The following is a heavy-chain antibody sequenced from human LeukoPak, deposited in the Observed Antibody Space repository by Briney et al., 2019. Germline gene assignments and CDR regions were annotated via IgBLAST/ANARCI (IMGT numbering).Heavy chain of an antibody. CDR3: AREDIVVVPAAGTNWFDP. D-gene: IGHD2-2*01. J-gene: IGHJ5*02. CDR1: GDSVSSNSAA. CDR2: TYYRSKWYN. V-gene: IGHV6-1*01. Sequence: SQTLSLTCAISGDSVSSNSAAWNWIRQSPSRGLEWLGRTYYRSKWYNDYAVSVKSRITINPDTSKNQFSLQLNSVTPEDTAVYYCAREDIVVVPAAGTNWFDPWGQGTLVTVFS.